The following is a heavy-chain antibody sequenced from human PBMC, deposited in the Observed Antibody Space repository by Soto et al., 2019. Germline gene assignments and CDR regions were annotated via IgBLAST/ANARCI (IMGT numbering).Heavy chain of an antibody. CDR1: GLTFSSYD. CDR2: IGTAGDT. J-gene: IGHJ6*01. D-gene: IGHD3-3*01. V-gene: IGHV3-13*01. CDR3: ARGYDFWSGYYGNYGMDV. Sequence: GGSXRLSCAASGLTFSSYDMHWVRQATGKGLEWVSAIGTAGDTYYPGSVKGRFTISRENAKNSLYLQMNSLRAEDTAVYYCARGYDFWSGYYGNYGMDVWGQGTTVTVSS.